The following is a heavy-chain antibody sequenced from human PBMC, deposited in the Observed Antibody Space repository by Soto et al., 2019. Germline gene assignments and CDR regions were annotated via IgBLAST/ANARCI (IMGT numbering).Heavy chain of an antibody. D-gene: IGHD2-15*01. CDR2: ISSSSSTI. Sequence: EVQLVESGGGLVQPGGSLRLSCAAYGFTFSSYSMNWVRQAPGKGLEWVSYISSSSSTIYYADSVKGRFTISRDNAKNSLYLQMNSLRDEDTAVYYCARDPLSGYCSGGSCYQFDYWGQGTLVTVSS. CDR3: ARDPLSGYCSGGSCYQFDY. CDR1: GFTFSSYS. V-gene: IGHV3-48*02. J-gene: IGHJ4*02.